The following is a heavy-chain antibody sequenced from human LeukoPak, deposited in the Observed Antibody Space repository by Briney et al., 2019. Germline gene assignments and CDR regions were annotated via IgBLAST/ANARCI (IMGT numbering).Heavy chain of an antibody. V-gene: IGHV3-23*01. CDR1: GFTFSSYA. D-gene: IGHD6-19*01. CDR2: ISGSGGST. J-gene: IGHJ5*02. CDR3: ARPLYSSGWYGNWFDP. Sequence: GGSLRLSCAASGFTFSSYAMSWVRQAPGKGLAWVSAISGSGGSTYYADSVKGRFTISRDNSKNTLYLQMNSLRAEDTAVYYCARPLYSSGWYGNWFDPWGQGTLVTVSS.